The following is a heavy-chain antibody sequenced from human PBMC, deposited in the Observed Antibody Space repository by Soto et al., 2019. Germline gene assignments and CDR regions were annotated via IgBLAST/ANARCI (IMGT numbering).Heavy chain of an antibody. D-gene: IGHD4-17*01. CDR1: GFTVSSNY. V-gene: IGHV3-53*01. Sequence: GGSLRLSCAASGFTVSSNYMSWVRQAPGKGLEWVSVIYSGGSTYYADSVKGRFTISRDNSKNTLYLQMNSLRAEDTAVYYCARTTVTNSGDWGYWGQGTLVTVSS. J-gene: IGHJ4*02. CDR2: IYSGGST. CDR3: ARTTVTNSGDWGY.